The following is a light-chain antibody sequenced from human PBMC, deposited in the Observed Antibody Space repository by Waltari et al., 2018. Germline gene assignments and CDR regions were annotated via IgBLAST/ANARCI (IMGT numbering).Light chain of an antibody. CDR2: SAS. Sequence: EIQMTQSPSSVSASIGDRATMTWRGSQDIRPWLAWYQQKRGRARRLLVYSASSLVVGVPSRCSGRGAGTDFTLTINSVQPEDFGTYYCQQANSFPHTYGQGTNLE. V-gene: IGKV1-12*01. CDR3: QQANSFPHT. J-gene: IGKJ2*01. CDR1: QDIRPW.